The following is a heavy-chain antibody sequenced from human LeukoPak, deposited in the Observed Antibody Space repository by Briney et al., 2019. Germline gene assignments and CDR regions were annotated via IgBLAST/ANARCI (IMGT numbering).Heavy chain of an antibody. CDR2: IYHSGST. Sequence: SETLSLTCTVSGYSISSGYSWGWIRPPPGKGLEWIGSIYHSGSTYYNPSLKSRVTISVDTSKNQFSLKLSSVTAADTAVYYCARVMGTVTTSIDYWGQGTLVTVSS. D-gene: IGHD4-17*01. V-gene: IGHV4-38-2*02. J-gene: IGHJ4*02. CDR1: GYSISSGYS. CDR3: ARVMGTVTTSIDY.